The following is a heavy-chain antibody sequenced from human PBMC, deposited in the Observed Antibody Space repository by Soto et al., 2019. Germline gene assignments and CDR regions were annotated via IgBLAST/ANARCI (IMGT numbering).Heavy chain of an antibody. Sequence: EVQLVESGGGLVQPGRSLRLSCAASGFTFDDYAMHWVRQAPGKGLEWVSGISWNSGSIGYADSVKGRFTISGDNAKNSLYLQMNSLRAEDTALYYCAKTPPDCSSTSCYRRYFDLWGRGTLVTVSS. CDR1: GFTFDDYA. CDR2: ISWNSGSI. D-gene: IGHD2-2*02. V-gene: IGHV3-9*01. CDR3: AKTPPDCSSTSCYRRYFDL. J-gene: IGHJ2*01.